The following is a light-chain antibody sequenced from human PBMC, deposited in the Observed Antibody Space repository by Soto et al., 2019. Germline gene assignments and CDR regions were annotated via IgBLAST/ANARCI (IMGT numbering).Light chain of an antibody. J-gene: IGLJ2*01. Sequence: ELTQPLSVSVALGQTARITCGGNNIGSKNVHWYQQKPGQAPVLVIYRDSNRPSGIPERFSGSNSGNTATLTISRAQAGDEADYYCQVWDSSTAVFGGGTQLTVL. CDR1: NIGSKN. CDR2: RDS. CDR3: QVWDSSTAV. V-gene: IGLV3-9*01.